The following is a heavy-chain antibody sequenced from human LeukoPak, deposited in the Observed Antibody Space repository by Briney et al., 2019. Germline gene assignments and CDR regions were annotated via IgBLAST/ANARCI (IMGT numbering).Heavy chain of an antibody. Sequence: PSETLSLTCTVSGGSISSGSYYWSWIRQPAGKGLEWIGRIYTSGSTNYNPSLKSRVTISVDTSKNQFSLKLSSVTAADTAVYYCATQQLALFDYWGQGTLVTVSS. J-gene: IGHJ4*02. CDR3: ATQQLALFDY. CDR1: GGSISSGSYY. V-gene: IGHV4-61*02. D-gene: IGHD6-13*01. CDR2: IYTSGST.